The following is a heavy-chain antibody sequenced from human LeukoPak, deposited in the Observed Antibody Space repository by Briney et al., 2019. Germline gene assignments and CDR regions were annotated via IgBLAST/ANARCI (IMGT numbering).Heavy chain of an antibody. Sequence: GGSLRLSCAASGFTVGSFAMSWVRQAPGKGLEWISAISASGGSTYYADSVKGRFTFSRDNSKNTLYLQMHSLRAEDKAVYFCAKEPQTYFDIMTGYPTYYFDCWGQGTLVTVSS. CDR2: ISASGGST. V-gene: IGHV3-23*01. CDR1: GFTVGSFA. CDR3: AKEPQTYFDIMTGYPTYYFDC. J-gene: IGHJ4*02. D-gene: IGHD3-9*01.